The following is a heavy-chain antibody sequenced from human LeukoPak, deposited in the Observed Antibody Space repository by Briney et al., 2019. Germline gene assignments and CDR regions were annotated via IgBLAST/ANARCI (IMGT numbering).Heavy chain of an antibody. CDR1: GFAFSSYS. CDR3: ARCRYYYDSSGYYHHYYFDY. D-gene: IGHD3-22*01. V-gene: IGHV3-48*01. J-gene: IGHJ4*02. Sequence: GGSLRLSCAASGFAFSSYSMNWVRQAPGRGLEWVSYISSSSSTIYHADSVRGRFTISRDNAKNSLYLQMNSLRAEDTAVYYCARCRYYYDSSGYYHHYYFDYWGQGTLVTVSS. CDR2: ISSSSSTI.